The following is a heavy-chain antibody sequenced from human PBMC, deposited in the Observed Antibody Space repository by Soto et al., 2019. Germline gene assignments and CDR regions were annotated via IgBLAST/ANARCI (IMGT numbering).Heavy chain of an antibody. CDR2: INAGNGNT. V-gene: IGHV1-3*01. D-gene: IGHD1-26*01. CDR1: GYTFTSYA. J-gene: IGHJ6*02. CDR3: ARKTWWELRDYYYYGMDV. Sequence: ASVKVSCKASGYTFTSYAMHWVRQAPGQRLEWMGWINAGNGNTKYSQKFQGRVTITRDTSASTAYMELSSLRSEDTAVYYCARKTWWELRDYYYYGMDVWGQGTTVTVSS.